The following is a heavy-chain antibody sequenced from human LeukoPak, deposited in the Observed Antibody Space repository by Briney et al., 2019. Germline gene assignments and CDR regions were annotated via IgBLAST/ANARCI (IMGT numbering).Heavy chain of an antibody. J-gene: IGHJ3*02. V-gene: IGHV3-53*01. CDR3: ARRCSSTSCSDAFDI. CDR2: IYSGGST. D-gene: IGHD2-2*01. Sequence: GGSLRLSCAASGFTVSSNYMSWVRQAPGKGLEWVSVIYSGGSTYYADSVKGRFTISRDNSKNTLYLQMNSLRAEDTAVYYCARRCSSTSCSDAFDIWGQGTMVTVSS. CDR1: GFTVSSNY.